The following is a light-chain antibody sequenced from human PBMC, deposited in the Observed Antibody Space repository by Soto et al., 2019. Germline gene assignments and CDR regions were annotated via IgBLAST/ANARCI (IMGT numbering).Light chain of an antibody. J-gene: IGLJ2*01. CDR1: SSDVGGYNY. CDR3: SSYTSYSTLV. V-gene: IGLV2-14*03. CDR2: DVS. Sequence: QSVLTQPASVSGSPGQSIAISCTGTSSDVGGYNYVSWYQHHPGKAPKLMIYDVSNRRSGVSNRFSGSKSGNTASLTISGLQAEDEADYYCSSYTSYSTLVFGGGTKLTVL.